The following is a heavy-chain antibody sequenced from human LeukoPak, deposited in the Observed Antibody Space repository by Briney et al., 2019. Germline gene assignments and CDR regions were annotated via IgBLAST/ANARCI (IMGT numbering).Heavy chain of an antibody. CDR1: GGSISSYY. CDR3: ARGYSSSWTLGFHFDY. Sequence: SETLSLTCTVSGGSISSYYWSWIRQPPGKGLEWIGYIYYSGSTNYNPSLKSRVTISVDTSKNQFYLKLSSVTAADTAVYYCARGYSSSWTLGFHFDYWGQGTLVTVSS. D-gene: IGHD6-13*01. J-gene: IGHJ4*02. V-gene: IGHV4-59*01. CDR2: IYYSGST.